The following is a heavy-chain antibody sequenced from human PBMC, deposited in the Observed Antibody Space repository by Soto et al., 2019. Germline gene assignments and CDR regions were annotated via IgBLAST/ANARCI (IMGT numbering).Heavy chain of an antibody. Sequence: EVQLLESGGGLVQPGGSLRLSCAASGFTFSSYAVSWVRQAPGKGLEWVSTINAGGGTTFYADSVKGRFTISRDNSKNTLYLQMNSLRTEDTAVFYCAMYTSTWYEDYWGQGTLVTVSS. CDR3: AMYTSTWYEDY. CDR2: INAGGGTT. D-gene: IGHD6-13*01. CDR1: GFTFSSYA. J-gene: IGHJ4*02. V-gene: IGHV3-23*01.